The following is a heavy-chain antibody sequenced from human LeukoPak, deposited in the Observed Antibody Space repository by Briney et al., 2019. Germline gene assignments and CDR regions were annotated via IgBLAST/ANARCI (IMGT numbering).Heavy chain of an antibody. V-gene: IGHV4-38-2*02. CDR2: IYHSGST. Sequence: PSETLSLTCTVSGYSISSGYYWGWIRQPPGKGLEWIGSIYHSGSTYYNPSLKSRVTISVDTSKNQFSLKLSSVTAADTAVYYCARRAYDSSGYGYYFDYWGQGTLVTVSS. J-gene: IGHJ4*02. D-gene: IGHD3-22*01. CDR3: ARRAYDSSGYGYYFDY. CDR1: GYSISSGYY.